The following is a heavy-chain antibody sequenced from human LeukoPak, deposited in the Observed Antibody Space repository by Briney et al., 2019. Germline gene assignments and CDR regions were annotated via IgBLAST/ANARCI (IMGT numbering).Heavy chain of an antibody. CDR3: ARYDYGDQEGGIVNYFDY. CDR1: GGSFSGYY. V-gene: IGHV4-34*01. CDR2: INHSGST. Sequence: SETLSLTCAVYGGSFSGYYWSWIRQPPGKGLEWIGEINHSGSTNYNPSLKSRVTISVDTSKNQFSLKLSSVTAADTAVYYCARYDYGDQEGGIVNYFDYWGQGTLVTVSS. D-gene: IGHD4-17*01. J-gene: IGHJ4*02.